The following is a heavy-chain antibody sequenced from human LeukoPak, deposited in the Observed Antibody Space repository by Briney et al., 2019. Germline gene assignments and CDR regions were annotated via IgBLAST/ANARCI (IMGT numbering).Heavy chain of an antibody. CDR2: IYKSGST. CDR3: ARQGGSGRYAWFDP. V-gene: IGHV4-31*03. J-gene: IGHJ5*02. D-gene: IGHD1-26*01. CDR1: GGSISSSGYF. Sequence: PSQTLSLTCTVSGGSISSSGYFWSWIRQHPGKGLEWIGYIYKSGSTYYNPSLESRVSISVDTSKNQFSLKLSSVTAADTAVYFCARQGGSGRYAWFDPWGQGTLVTVSS.